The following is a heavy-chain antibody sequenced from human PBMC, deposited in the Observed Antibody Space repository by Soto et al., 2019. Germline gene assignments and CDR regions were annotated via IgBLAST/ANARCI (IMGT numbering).Heavy chain of an antibody. V-gene: IGHV6-1*01. CDR3: AREFTYSESSDSYFDY. J-gene: IGHJ4*02. Sequence: SQPFSRTCAISGVSVSGNIAACNCSRQSPSRGLEWLGRTYYRSKWYNDYAVSVKSRITVTPDTSKNQFSLHLNSVTPEDTAVYYRAREFTYSESSDSYFDYCGQRALVTVSS. CDR1: GVSVSGNIAA. D-gene: IGHD6-19*01. CDR2: TYYRSKWYN.